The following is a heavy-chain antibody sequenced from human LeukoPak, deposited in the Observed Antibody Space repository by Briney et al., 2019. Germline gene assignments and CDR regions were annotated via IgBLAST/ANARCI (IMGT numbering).Heavy chain of an antibody. CDR1: GFTFGDYA. D-gene: IGHD3/OR15-3a*01. J-gene: IGHJ5*02. CDR3: AKDLFLFFGDT. Sequence: GGSLRLSCTASGFTFGDYAITWVRQAPGKGLEWVATIASDGFMAYYADSLKGRFVISRDNSQQTIYLQMNSLRADDTAVYYCAKDLFLFFGDTRGQGTLVTVSS. V-gene: IGHV3-23*01. CDR2: IASDGFMA.